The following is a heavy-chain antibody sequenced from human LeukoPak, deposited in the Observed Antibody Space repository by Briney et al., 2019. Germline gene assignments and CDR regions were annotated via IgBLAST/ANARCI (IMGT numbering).Heavy chain of an antibody. CDR2: ISGGGVST. CDR1: GFTFSSYA. J-gene: IGHJ4*02. V-gene: IGHV3-23*01. Sequence: GGSLRLSCAASGFTFSSYAMNWVRQTPGKGLKWVSGISGGGVSTYYADSVKGRFTISRDNSKNTLYPQMNSLRAEDTAVYYCAKDWSFFDYWGQGTLVTVSS. CDR3: AKDWSFFDY.